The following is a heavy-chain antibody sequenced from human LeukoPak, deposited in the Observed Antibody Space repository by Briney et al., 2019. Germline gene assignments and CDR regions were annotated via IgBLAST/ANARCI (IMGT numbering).Heavy chain of an antibody. D-gene: IGHD1-26*01. CDR2: ISYDGSNK. Sequence: GGSLRLSCAASGFTFSSYGMHWVRQAPGKGLEWVAVISYDGSNKYYADSVKGRFTISRDNSKNMLYLQVNSVTADDTAVYYCAKDPGDSVRGYYMDVWGKGTTVIVSS. CDR3: AKDPGDSVRGYYMDV. CDR1: GFTFSSYG. J-gene: IGHJ6*03. V-gene: IGHV3-30*18.